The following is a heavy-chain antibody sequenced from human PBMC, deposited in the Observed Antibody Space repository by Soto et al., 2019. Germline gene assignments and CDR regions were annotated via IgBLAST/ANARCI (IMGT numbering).Heavy chain of an antibody. J-gene: IGHJ3*02. V-gene: IGHV3-15*01. CDR1: GFTFSNAW. Sequence: GGSLRLSCAASGFTFSNAWMSWVRQAPGKGLEWVGRIKSKTDGGTTDYAAPVKGRFTISRDDSKNTLYLQMNSLKTEDTAVYYCTTDIPFVDIVVFDAFDIWGQGTMVTVSS. CDR3: TTDIPFVDIVVFDAFDI. CDR2: IKSKTDGGTT. D-gene: IGHD2-2*03.